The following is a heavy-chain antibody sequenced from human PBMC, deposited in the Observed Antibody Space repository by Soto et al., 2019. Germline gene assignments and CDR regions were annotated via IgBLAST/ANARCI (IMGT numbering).Heavy chain of an antibody. CDR2: ISGSGGGI. CDR1: GFTFSSYA. Sequence: EVQLLESGGGLVQPGGSLRLSCAASGFTFSSYAMSWVRQAPGKGLEWVSTISGSGGGIYYADSVNGRFTISRDNSKNTLDLQMNSLRAEDTAVYYCAKRNLVVRPPFDYWGQGTLVTVSS. D-gene: IGHD2-15*01. V-gene: IGHV3-23*01. J-gene: IGHJ4*02. CDR3: AKRNLVVRPPFDY.